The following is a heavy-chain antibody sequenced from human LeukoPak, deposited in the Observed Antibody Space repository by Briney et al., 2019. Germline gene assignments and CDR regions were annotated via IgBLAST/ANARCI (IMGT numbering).Heavy chain of an antibody. D-gene: IGHD3-10*01. CDR2: ISSSSSYI. J-gene: IGHJ4*02. CDR1: GLTFSSYS. CDR3: ALYGSGSYPYFDY. Sequence: GGSLRLSCAASGLTFSSYSMNWVRQAPGKGLEWVSSISSSSSYIYYADSVKGRFTISRDNAKNSLYLQMNSLRAEDTAVYYCALYGSGSYPYFDYWGQGTLVTVSS. V-gene: IGHV3-21*01.